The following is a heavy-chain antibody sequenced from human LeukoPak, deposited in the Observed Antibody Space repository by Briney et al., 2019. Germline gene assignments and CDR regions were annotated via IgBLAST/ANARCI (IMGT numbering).Heavy chain of an antibody. Sequence: PSETLSLTCAVSGGSISSSSYYWGWIRQPPGKGLEWIGSIYYSGSTYYNPSLKSRVSISVDTSKNQFSLKLSSVTAADTAVYYCASLSTNYGDYGRRFDYWGQGTLVTVSS. CDR3: ASLSTNYGDYGRRFDY. CDR2: IYYSGST. CDR1: GGSISSSSYY. D-gene: IGHD4-17*01. V-gene: IGHV4-39*01. J-gene: IGHJ4*02.